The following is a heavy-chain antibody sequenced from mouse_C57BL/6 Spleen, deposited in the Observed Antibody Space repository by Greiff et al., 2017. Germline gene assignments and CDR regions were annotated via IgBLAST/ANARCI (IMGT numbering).Heavy chain of an antibody. D-gene: IGHD1-2*01. Sequence: QVTLKVSGPGILQSSQTLSLTCSFSGFSLSTSGMGVSWIRQPSGKGLEWLAHIYWDDDKRYNQSLKRRLTLSTDTSRNQVFLKITCVDTSDTATYYCARCLITTEDAMDYWGQGTSVTVSS. CDR3: ARCLITTEDAMDY. CDR1: GFSLSTSGMG. CDR2: IYWDDDK. J-gene: IGHJ4*01. V-gene: IGHV8-12*01.